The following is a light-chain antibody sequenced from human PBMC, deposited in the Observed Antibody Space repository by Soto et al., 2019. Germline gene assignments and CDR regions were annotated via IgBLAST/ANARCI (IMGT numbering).Light chain of an antibody. CDR1: QSVGSN. Sequence: EIVLTQSPGTLSLSPGERATLSCRASQSVGSNLAWYQQKAGQAPRLLIYGASTRATGIPARFSGSGSGTEFTLTISSLQSEDFALYYCQQYNNWPPVTFGQGTRLDIK. V-gene: IGKV3-15*01. J-gene: IGKJ5*01. CDR2: GAS. CDR3: QQYNNWPPVT.